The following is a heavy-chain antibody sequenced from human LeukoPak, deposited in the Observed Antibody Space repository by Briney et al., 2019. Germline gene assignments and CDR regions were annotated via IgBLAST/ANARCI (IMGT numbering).Heavy chain of an antibody. D-gene: IGHD1-1*01. J-gene: IGHJ5*02. Sequence: GGSLRLSCAASGFTFTTYWMGWVRQAPGKGLEWVSSISSSSSYIYYADSVKGRFTISRDNAKNSLYLQMNSLRAEDTAVYYCARDGRLVAWFDPWGQGTLVTVSS. CDR3: ARDGRLVAWFDP. V-gene: IGHV3-21*01. CDR1: GFTFTTYW. CDR2: ISSSSSYI.